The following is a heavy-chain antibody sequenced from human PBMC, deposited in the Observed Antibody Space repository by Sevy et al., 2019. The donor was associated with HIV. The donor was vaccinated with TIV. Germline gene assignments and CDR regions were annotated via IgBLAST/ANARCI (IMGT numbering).Heavy chain of an antibody. Sequence: GGSLRLSCAASGFTFSSYAMHWVRQAPGKGLEWVAVISYDGSNKYYADSVKGRFTISRDNSKNTLYLQMNSLRAEDTAVYYRARVVEYYYDSNDAFDIWGQGTMVTVSS. CDR2: ISYDGSNK. D-gene: IGHD3-22*01. J-gene: IGHJ3*02. CDR1: GFTFSSYA. V-gene: IGHV3-30-3*01. CDR3: ARVVEYYYDSNDAFDI.